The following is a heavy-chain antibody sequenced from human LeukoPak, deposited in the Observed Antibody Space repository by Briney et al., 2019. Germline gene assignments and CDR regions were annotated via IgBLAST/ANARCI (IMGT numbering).Heavy chain of an antibody. CDR2: ISRSCSTI. CDR3: ASGYDLPY. J-gene: IGHJ4*02. D-gene: IGHD5-12*01. V-gene: IGHV3-48*03. Sequence: GGSLRLSCAASTFTFSSYEMNWVRQAPGKGLERISYISRSCSTIYYADSVKGRFTISRDNAKNSLYLQMNSLRDEDTAVYYCASGYDLPYWGQGTLVTVSS. CDR1: TFTFSSYE.